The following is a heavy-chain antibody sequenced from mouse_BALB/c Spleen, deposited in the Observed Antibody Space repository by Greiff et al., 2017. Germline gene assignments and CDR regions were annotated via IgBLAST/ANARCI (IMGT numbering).Heavy chain of an antibody. CDR3: ARNQGRLRPFAY. J-gene: IGHJ3*01. Sequence: VHLVESGPGLVQPSQSLSITCTVSGFSLTSYGVHWVRQSPGKGLEWLGVIWSGGSTDYNAAFISRLSISKDNSKSQVFFKMNSLQANDTAIYYCARNQGRLRPFAYWGQGTLVTVSA. CDR2: IWSGGST. V-gene: IGHV2-2*02. CDR1: GFSLTSYG. D-gene: IGHD1-2*01.